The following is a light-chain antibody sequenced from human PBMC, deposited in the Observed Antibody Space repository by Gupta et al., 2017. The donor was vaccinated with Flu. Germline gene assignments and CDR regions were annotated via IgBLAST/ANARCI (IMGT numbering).Light chain of an antibody. Sequence: TVTISNYGTASIIGSNGVDWLRLGPRSSPRLLIYNHNLRSSGIPARFSGTKYGTSAALSISGLQAADEADYYSASGNDSQNGVLFGGGTKLSVL. J-gene: IGLJ2*01. V-gene: IGLV1-44*01. CDR1: ASIIGSNG. CDR3: ASGNDSQNGVL. CDR2: NHN.